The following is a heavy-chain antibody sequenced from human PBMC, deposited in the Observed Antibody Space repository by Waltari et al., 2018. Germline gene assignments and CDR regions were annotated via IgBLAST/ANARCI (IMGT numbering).Heavy chain of an antibody. CDR1: GYSISSGYY. CDR3: ARLKGSQQVDY. V-gene: IGHV4-38-2*01. Sequence: QVQLQESGPGLVKPSETLSLTCAVSGYSISSGYYWGWIRQPPGKGREWIGSIYHSGSTYYNPSLKSRVTISVDTSKNQFSLKLSSVTAADTAVYYCARLKGSQQVDYWGQGTLVTVSS. CDR2: IYHSGST. J-gene: IGHJ4*02.